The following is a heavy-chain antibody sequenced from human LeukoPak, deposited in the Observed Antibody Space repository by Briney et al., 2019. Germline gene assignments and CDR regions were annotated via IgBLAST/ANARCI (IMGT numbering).Heavy chain of an antibody. J-gene: IGHJ4*02. D-gene: IGHD3-10*01. Sequence: GGSLRLSCAASGFSFSDSGMHWVRQAQGRGPEYVAGIWFDESSQRYADSVEGRFTISSDNSKNTVFLQMRSVRVEDTAVYFCARAGRGRDTSHYYFDSWGRGTQVSVSS. CDR1: GFSFSDSG. CDR3: ARAGRGRDTSHYYFDS. CDR2: IWFDESSQ. V-gene: IGHV3-33*08.